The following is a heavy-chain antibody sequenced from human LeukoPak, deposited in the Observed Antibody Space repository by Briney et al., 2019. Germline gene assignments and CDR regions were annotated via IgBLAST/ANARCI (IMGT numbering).Heavy chain of an antibody. CDR1: GFTFSSYS. J-gene: IGHJ4*02. Sequence: GGSLRLSCAASGFTFSSYSMNWVRQAPGKGLEWVSAISGSGDRRNYADPVKGRFTISRDISKNTLYLQMNSLRAEDTAVYYCAKGPKQLLVGSRGYYFDSWGQGTLVTVSS. CDR2: ISGSGDRR. CDR3: AKGPKQLLVGSRGYYFDS. V-gene: IGHV3-23*01. D-gene: IGHD6-13*01.